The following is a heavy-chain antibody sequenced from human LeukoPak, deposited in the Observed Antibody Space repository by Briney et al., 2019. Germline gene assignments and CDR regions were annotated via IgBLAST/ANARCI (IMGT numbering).Heavy chain of an antibody. CDR3: ARGPGVYDRLAYTY. V-gene: IGHV3-30*04. Sequence: GRSLRLSCAASGFTFNQYAMSWVRQAPGKELEWLSLISFDGIDNKYYADSVRGRFTISRDNSRNTVFLQMDSLSPDDTAVYYCARGPGVYDRLAYTYWGQGSLVTVSS. CDR1: GFTFNQYA. CDR2: ISFDGIDNK. D-gene: IGHD3-16*01. J-gene: IGHJ4*02.